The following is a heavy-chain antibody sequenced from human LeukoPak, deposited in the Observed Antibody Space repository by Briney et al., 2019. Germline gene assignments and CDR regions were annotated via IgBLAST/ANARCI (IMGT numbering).Heavy chain of an antibody. J-gene: IGHJ4*02. CDR1: GGSISSYY. CDR2: IYYSGST. Sequence: SETLSLTCTVSGGSISSYYWSWIRQPPGKGLEWLGYIYYSGSTNYNPSLKSRVTISVDTSKNQFSLKLSSVTAADTAVYYCARGTWGVLRYFDWLSLTLDYWGQGTLVTVSS. CDR3: ARGTWGVLRYFDWLSLTLDY. D-gene: IGHD3-9*01. V-gene: IGHV4-59*01.